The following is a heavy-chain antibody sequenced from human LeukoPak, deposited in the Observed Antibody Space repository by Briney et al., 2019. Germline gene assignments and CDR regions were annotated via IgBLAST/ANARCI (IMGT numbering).Heavy chain of an antibody. Sequence: VASVKVSCKASGYTFTGYYMHWVRQAPGQGLEWMGWINPNSGGTNYAQKFQGRVTMTRDTSISTAYMELSRLRSDDTAVYDCAXXXXXTSCLGNWFDPWGQGTLVTVSS. CDR3: AXXXXXTSCLGNWFDP. CDR1: GYTFTGYY. D-gene: IGHD2-2*01. CDR2: INPNSGGT. J-gene: IGHJ5*02. V-gene: IGHV1-2*02.